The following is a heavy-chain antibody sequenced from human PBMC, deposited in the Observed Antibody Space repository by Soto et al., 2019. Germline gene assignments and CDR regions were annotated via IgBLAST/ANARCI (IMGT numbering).Heavy chain of an antibody. CDR2: IYHSGST. CDR1: GCSISSGGYS. CDR3: AGVNDYGDYLDY. V-gene: IGHV4-30-2*02. J-gene: IGHJ4*02. Sequence: SETLSLTCAVSGCSISSGGYSWSCIRQPPGKGLEWIGYIYHSGSTYYNPSLNSRVTISVDRSKNQFSLKPGFVTAADTAVYYCAGVNDYGDYLDYWGQGTLVTVSS. D-gene: IGHD4-17*01.